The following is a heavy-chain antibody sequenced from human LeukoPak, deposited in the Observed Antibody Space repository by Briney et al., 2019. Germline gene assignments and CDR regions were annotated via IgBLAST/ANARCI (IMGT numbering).Heavy chain of an antibody. V-gene: IGHV4-39*02. J-gene: IGHJ4*02. Sequence: SETLSLTCTVSGGSISSSSYYWGWIRQPPGKGLEWIGSIYYSGSTYYADSVKGRFTISRDNSKNSLYLQMNSLRAEDTALYYCAKGGRGSHGGLLDYWGQGTLVTVSS. CDR3: AKGGRGSHGGLLDY. CDR2: IYYSGST. CDR1: GGSISSSSYY. D-gene: IGHD1-26*01.